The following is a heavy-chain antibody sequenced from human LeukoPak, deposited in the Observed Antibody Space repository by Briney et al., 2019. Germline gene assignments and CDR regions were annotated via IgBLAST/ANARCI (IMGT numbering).Heavy chain of an antibody. CDR1: GGSISSSSYY. CDR3: ARDPLGDSSGRFDY. Sequence: SETLSLTCTVSGGSISSSSYYWGWIRQPPGTGLEWIGSIYYSGSTYYNPSLKSRVTISVDTSKNQFSLKLSSVTAADTAVYYCARDPLGDSSGRFDYWGQGTLVTVSS. D-gene: IGHD6-19*01. CDR2: IYYSGST. J-gene: IGHJ4*02. V-gene: IGHV4-39*07.